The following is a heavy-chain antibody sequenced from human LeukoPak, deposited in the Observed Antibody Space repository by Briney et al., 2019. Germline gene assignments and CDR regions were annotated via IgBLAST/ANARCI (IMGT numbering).Heavy chain of an antibody. CDR1: GFTSSSYA. D-gene: IGHD3-9*01. J-gene: IGHJ4*02. CDR3: ARTLTGYPYFDY. V-gene: IGHV3-21*01. CDR2: ISSGSGYI. Sequence: GGSLRLSCAASGFTSSSYAMNWVRQAPGRGLEWVSSISSGSGYIYYADSLKGRFTISRDNAKNSLYLQMNSLRAEDTAVYYCARTLTGYPYFDYWGQGTLVTVSS.